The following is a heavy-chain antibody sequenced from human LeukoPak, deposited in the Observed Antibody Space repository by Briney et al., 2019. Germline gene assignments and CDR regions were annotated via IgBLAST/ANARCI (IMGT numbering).Heavy chain of an antibody. CDR3: AREGLRAYCGGDCHLYNWFDP. V-gene: IGHV4-61*02. CDR2: IYTTGST. D-gene: IGHD2-21*02. CDR1: GDSITSGSYY. Sequence: PSETLSLTCTVSGDSITSGSYYWSWIRQPAGKGLEWIGRIYTTGSTSYNPSLKSRVTISLDTSKNQFSLKLSSVTAADTAVYYCAREGLRAYCGGDCHLYNWFDPWGQGTLVTVSS. J-gene: IGHJ5*02.